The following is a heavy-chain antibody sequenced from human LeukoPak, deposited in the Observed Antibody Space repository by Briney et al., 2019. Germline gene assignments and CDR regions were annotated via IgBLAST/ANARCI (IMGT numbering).Heavy chain of an antibody. D-gene: IGHD3-9*01. J-gene: IGHJ3*02. V-gene: IGHV4-39*07. Sequence: SETLSLTCSVSGVSISSGSNYWGWIRQPPGKTLEWIGSIYSSGSTYYNPSLKSRVIILIDTAKNHVSLNLSSVTAADTAVYYCARLVIPYNDAFDIWGQGTMVTVSS. CDR2: IYSSGST. CDR3: ARLVIPYNDAFDI. CDR1: GVSISSGSNY.